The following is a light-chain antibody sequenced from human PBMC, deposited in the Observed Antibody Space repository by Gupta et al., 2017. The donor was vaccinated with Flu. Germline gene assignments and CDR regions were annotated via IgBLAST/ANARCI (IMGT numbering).Light chain of an antibody. J-gene: IGLJ3*02. CDR2: RNN. V-gene: IGLV10-54*04. CDR3: SAWDSSLTAWV. CDR1: SNNVGNEG. Sequence: QAVLTHPPSVSNGLRQTATLTCTGNSNNVGNEGAAWLQQHQGHPPKLLSYRNNNRPSGISERFSTSRSGNTASLTITGLQPEDEADYYCSAWDSSLTAWVFGGGTKLTVL.